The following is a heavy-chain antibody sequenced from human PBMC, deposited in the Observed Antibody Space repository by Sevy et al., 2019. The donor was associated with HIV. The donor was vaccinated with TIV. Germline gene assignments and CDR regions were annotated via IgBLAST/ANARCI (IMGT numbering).Heavy chain of an antibody. J-gene: IGHJ4*02. D-gene: IGHD3-22*01. CDR1: GYTLSELS. CDR3: AITKDYYDNSGYPFDY. V-gene: IGHV1-24*01. Sequence: ASVKVSCKVFGYTLSELSMHWVRQTPGKGLEWMGSFDPEDGETIYAQKFQGRVAMTEDTSTDTAYMELRSLRSVDTAVFYCAITKDYYDNSGYPFDYWGQGTLVTVSS. CDR2: FDPEDGET.